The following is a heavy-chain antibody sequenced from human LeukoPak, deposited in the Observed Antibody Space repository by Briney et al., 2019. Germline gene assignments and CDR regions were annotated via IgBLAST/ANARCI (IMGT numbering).Heavy chain of an antibody. CDR1: GFTFSDFW. CDR2: IHPEGNEK. D-gene: IGHD3-16*01. Sequence: GGSLRLSCAVSGFTFSDFWMSWVRQAPGRGLEWVANIHPEGNEKYHVESVKGRFTISRDNAKNSLFLQTNGLRVEDTAVYYCATGDAFSGDHWGQGTLVTVSS. CDR3: ATGDAFSGDH. J-gene: IGHJ4*02. V-gene: IGHV3-7*01.